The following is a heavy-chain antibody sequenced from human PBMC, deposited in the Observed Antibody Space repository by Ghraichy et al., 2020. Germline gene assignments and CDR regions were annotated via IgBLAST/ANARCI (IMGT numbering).Heavy chain of an antibody. CDR3: AKGGTVVTPGY. D-gene: IGHD4-23*01. J-gene: IGHJ4*02. CDR1: GFTFSSYG. V-gene: IGHV3-30*18. Sequence: GESLNISCAASGFTFSSYGMHWVRQAPGKGLEWVAVISYDGSNKYYADSVKGRFTISRDNSKNTLYLQMNSLRAEDTAVYYCAKGGTVVTPGYWGQGTLVTVSS. CDR2: ISYDGSNK.